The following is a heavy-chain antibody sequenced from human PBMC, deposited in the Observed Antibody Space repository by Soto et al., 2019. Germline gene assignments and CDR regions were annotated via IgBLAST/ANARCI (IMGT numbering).Heavy chain of an antibody. CDR1: GDSVSRNTAA. CDR2: TSYRSNWRH. V-gene: IGHV6-1*01. J-gene: IGHJ4*02. CDR3: ARGVAGSGFDL. Sequence: SQTLSLTCAISGDSVSRNTAARNWIRSSPSRGLEWLGRTSYRSNWRHDYAVSVKSRITVNPDTSKNHFSLQLNSVTPDDTAVYFCARGVAGSGFDLWGQGTLVIVSS. D-gene: IGHD6-19*01.